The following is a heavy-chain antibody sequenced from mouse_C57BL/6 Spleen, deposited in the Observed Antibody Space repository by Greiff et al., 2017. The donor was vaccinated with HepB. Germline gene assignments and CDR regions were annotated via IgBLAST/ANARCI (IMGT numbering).Heavy chain of an antibody. CDR2: IDPENGDT. Sequence: EVQLQQSGAELVRPGASVKLSCTASGFNIKDDYMHWVKQRPEQGLEWIGWIDPENGDTEYASKFQGKATITADTSSNTAYLQLSSLTSEDTAVYYGTVIYYGGGMDYWGQGTSVTVSS. J-gene: IGHJ4*01. V-gene: IGHV14-4*01. CDR1: GFNIKDDY. D-gene: IGHD2-13*01. CDR3: TVIYYGGGMDY.